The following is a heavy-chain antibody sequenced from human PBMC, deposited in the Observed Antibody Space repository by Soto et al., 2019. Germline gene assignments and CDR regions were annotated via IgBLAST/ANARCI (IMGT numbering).Heavy chain of an antibody. V-gene: IGHV1-69*01. CDR3: ATSVGIAPTGEDGMDV. D-gene: IGHD2-8*02. CDR1: GGTFSIYG. J-gene: IGHJ6*02. Sequence: QVQLVQSGAEVKKTGSSVKVSCKASGGTFSIYGFSWVRQAPGPGPEWIGGIIPILTTPNYAQKFQGRVTIVADESTTTVYRERSRLKFADTAVYYCATSVGIAPTGEDGMDVWGQGTSVTVSS. CDR2: IIPILTTP.